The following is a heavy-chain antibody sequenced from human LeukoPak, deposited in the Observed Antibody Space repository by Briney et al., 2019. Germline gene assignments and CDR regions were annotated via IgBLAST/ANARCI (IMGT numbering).Heavy chain of an antibody. Sequence: AETLSLTCAVYGGSFSGYYWSWIRQPPGKGLEWIGEINHSGSTNYNPSLKSRVTMSVDTSKNQFYLKLSSVTAADTAVYYCARGVSGNYSSGWLDYWSQGTLVTVSS. D-gene: IGHD6-19*01. J-gene: IGHJ4*02. CDR1: GGSFSGYY. CDR3: ARGVSGNYSSGWLDY. V-gene: IGHV4-34*01. CDR2: INHSGST.